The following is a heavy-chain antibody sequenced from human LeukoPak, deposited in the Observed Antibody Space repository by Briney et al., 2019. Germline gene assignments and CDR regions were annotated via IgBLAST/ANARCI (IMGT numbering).Heavy chain of an antibody. Sequence: GASVKVSCKACGGTFSSYAISCVRQAPAQGLEWVGGIIPICGKANYAQKFKGRITVTADESTSTAYMDLSSLRSEDTAVYYCARDPVVVPAAMREGLRGWFDPWGQGTLVTVSS. V-gene: IGHV1-69*13. CDR1: GGTFSSYA. CDR2: IIPICGKA. D-gene: IGHD2-2*01. CDR3: ARDPVVVPAAMREGLRGWFDP. J-gene: IGHJ5*02.